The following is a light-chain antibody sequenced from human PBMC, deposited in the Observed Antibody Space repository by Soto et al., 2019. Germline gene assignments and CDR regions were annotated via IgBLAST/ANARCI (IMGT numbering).Light chain of an antibody. V-gene: IGKV2-28*01. Sequence: DIVMTQSPLSLPVTPGEPASISCRSSQSLLHSSGNNYLDWYVQKPGQSPQLLIYWGSNRASGVPDRFSGSGSGTDFTLKINRVEAEDFGVYYCMQGRHTPVTFGQGTRLEIK. CDR1: QSLLHSSGNNY. CDR3: MQGRHTPVT. J-gene: IGKJ5*01. CDR2: WGS.